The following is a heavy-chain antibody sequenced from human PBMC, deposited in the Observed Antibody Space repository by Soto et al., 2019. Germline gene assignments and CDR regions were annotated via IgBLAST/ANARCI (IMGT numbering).Heavy chain of an antibody. CDR1: GYTFTSYG. CDR3: ESGNRPLRPPPYFFDY. J-gene: IGHJ4*02. Sequence: QVQLVQSGAEVKKPGASVKVSCKASGYTFTSYGISWVRQAPGQGLEWMGWISAYNGNTNYAQKLQGRVTMTTDTCTSTAYMELRSLSCVDTAVYYWESGNRPLRPPPYFFDYWGQGTLVTVSS. V-gene: IGHV1-18*01. D-gene: IGHD4-17*01. CDR2: ISAYNGNT.